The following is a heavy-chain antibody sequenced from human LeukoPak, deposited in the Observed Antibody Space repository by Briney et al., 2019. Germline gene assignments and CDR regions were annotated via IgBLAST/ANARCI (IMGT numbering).Heavy chain of an antibody. CDR1: GFTFSSYS. J-gene: IGHJ6*02. CDR3: ASLVVPAASFAGKPALDV. V-gene: IGHV3-48*04. Sequence: PGGSLRLSCAASGFTFSSYSMNWVRQAPGKGLEWVSYISSSSSTIYYADSVRGRFTISRDNAKNSLYLQMNSLRAEDTAVYYCASLVVPAASFAGKPALDVWGQGTTVTVSS. D-gene: IGHD2-2*01. CDR2: ISSSSSTI.